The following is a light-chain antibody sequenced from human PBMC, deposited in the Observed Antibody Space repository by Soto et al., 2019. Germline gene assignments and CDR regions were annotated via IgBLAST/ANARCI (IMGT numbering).Light chain of an antibody. V-gene: IGKV3-11*01. J-gene: IGKJ3*01. Sequence: EIVLTQSPATLSLSPGERATLSCRASQSVSSYLAWYQQKPGQAPRLLIYDASNRATGIPARFSGSGSGTDFTLTISSLEPEDFAVYYCQQRSNWPRLFTFGPGPKVHIK. CDR1: QSVSSY. CDR2: DAS. CDR3: QQRSNWPRLFT.